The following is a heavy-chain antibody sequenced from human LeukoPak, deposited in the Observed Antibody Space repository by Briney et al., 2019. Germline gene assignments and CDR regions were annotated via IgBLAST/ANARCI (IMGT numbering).Heavy chain of an antibody. CDR2: MNPNSGNT. V-gene: IGHV1-8*01. CDR3: ARDGDLRGSGSPDY. J-gene: IGHJ4*02. Sequence: ASVKVSCKASGYTFTSYDINWVRQATGQGLEWMGGMNPNSGNTGYAQKFQGRVTMTRNTSISTAYMELSSLRSEDTAVYYCARDGDLRGSGSPDYWGQGTLVTVSS. CDR1: GYTFTSYD. D-gene: IGHD3-10*01.